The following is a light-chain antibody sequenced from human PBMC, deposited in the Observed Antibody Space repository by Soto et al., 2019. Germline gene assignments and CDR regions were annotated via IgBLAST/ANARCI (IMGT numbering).Light chain of an antibody. V-gene: IGKV4-1*01. CDR3: QQYYSTPPT. CDR2: WAS. Sequence: DIVMTQSPDSLAVSLGERATINCKSSQSVLYSSNNKNYLAWYQQKPGQPPKLLIYWASTRESGVPDRFSGSGCGSDFTPTISSLQAEDVAVYYCQQYYSTPPTFGQGTKVEIK. CDR1: QSVLYSSNNKNY. J-gene: IGKJ1*01.